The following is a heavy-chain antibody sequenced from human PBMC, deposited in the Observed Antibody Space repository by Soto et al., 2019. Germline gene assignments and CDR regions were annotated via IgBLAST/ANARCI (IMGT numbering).Heavy chain of an antibody. CDR1: GFLFSSYA. J-gene: IGHJ4*02. V-gene: IGHV3-64D*06. Sequence: PGASLRLSFSTSGFLFSSYAMHWVRQTPGTGLEYVSAISSNGGITYYADSVKGRFTISRDNSKNTLYLQMSSLRAEDAALYYCVKDALTGDSYNPHFGYWGQGT. CDR3: VKDALTGDSYNPHFGY. D-gene: IGHD6-13*01. CDR2: ISSNGGIT.